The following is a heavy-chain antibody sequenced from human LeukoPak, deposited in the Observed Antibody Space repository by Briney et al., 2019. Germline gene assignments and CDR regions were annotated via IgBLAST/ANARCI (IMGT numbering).Heavy chain of an antibody. CDR3: ARASGDYVQRSFDI. V-gene: IGHV3-48*02. CDR1: GFTFSSYS. J-gene: IGHJ3*02. D-gene: IGHD4-17*01. Sequence: GGSLRLSCAASGFTFSSYSMNWVRQTPGRGLEWVSYISPSSSTIYYADSVKGRFTISRDNAKNSLYLQMNSLRDEDTAVYYCARASGDYVQRSFDIWGQGTMVTVSS. CDR2: ISPSSSTI.